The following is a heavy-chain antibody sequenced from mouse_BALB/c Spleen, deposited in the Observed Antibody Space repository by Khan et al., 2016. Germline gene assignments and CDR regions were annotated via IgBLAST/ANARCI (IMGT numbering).Heavy chain of an antibody. CDR2: INPSDGDT. CDR1: DYTFTTYC. CDR3: AGESSRHDFAY. V-gene: IGHV1-87*01. J-gene: IGHJ3*01. Sequence: QVQLQQSGAELARPGASVKMSCKASDYTFTTYCMHWVKKRPGKSLEWMGAINPSDGDTRYTQKFKGKATLTADQSSSTAYMQLGRWAAADSAIYYGAGESSRHDFAYWGQGTVGTVSA. D-gene: IGHD1-3*01.